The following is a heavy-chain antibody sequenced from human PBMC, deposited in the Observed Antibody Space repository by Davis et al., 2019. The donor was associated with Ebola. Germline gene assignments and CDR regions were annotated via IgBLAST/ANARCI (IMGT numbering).Heavy chain of an antibody. D-gene: IGHD3-9*01. CDR3: ARGTYYDIPD. CDR1: GGSFSSYY. J-gene: IGHJ4*02. CDR2: IYYSGST. V-gene: IGHV4-34*01. Sequence: SETLSLTCAVYGGSFSSYYWGWIRQPPGKGLEWIGSIYYSGSTYYNPSLKSRVTISVDTSKNQFSLKLSSVTAADTAVYYCARGTYYDIPDWGQGTLVTVSS.